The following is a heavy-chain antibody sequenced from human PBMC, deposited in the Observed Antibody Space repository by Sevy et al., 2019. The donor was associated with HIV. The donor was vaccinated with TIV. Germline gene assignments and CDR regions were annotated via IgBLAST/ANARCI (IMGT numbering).Heavy chain of an antibody. CDR2: IYYSGST. D-gene: IGHD6-6*01. J-gene: IGHJ4*02. Sequence: SETLSLTCTVSGGSISSYYWSWIRQPPGKGLEWIGYIYYSGSTNYNPSLKSRVTISVDTSKNQFSLKLSSVTAADTAVYNCARGGKQLDFDYWGQGTLVTVSS. V-gene: IGHV4-59*01. CDR1: GGSISSYY. CDR3: ARGGKQLDFDY.